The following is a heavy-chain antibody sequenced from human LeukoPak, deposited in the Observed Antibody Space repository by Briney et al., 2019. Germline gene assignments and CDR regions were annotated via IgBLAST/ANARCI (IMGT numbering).Heavy chain of an antibody. J-gene: IGHJ4*02. CDR1: GFTVSSHY. Sequence: GGSLRLSCAASGFTVSSHYMSWVRQAPGKGLEWASVIYSAGSTYYADSVKGRFTISRDNSKNTLYLQINSLRAEDTAVYYCARVPTGGYYFDYWGQGTLVTVSS. V-gene: IGHV3-66*01. CDR2: IYSAGST. CDR3: ARVPTGGYYFDY. D-gene: IGHD1-1*01.